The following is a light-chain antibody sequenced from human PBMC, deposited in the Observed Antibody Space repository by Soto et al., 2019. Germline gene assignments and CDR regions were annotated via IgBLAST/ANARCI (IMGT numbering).Light chain of an antibody. V-gene: IGKV3-11*01. CDR2: DAS. J-gene: IGKJ1*01. CDR1: QTV. Sequence: EIVLTQSPATLSLSPGERATLSCRASQTVAWYQQKPGQASRLLIYDASNRATGIPARFSGSGSGTDFTLTINSLEPEDFAVYYCQQRSNWPPRVTFGQGTKVDIK. CDR3: QQRSNWPPRVT.